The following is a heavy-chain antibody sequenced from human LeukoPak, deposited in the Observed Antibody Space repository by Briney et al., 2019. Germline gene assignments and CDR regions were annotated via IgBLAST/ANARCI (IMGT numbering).Heavy chain of an antibody. Sequence: GGSLRLSCTASGLTFGDYGMSWVRQAPGKGLEWVGRIKSKTDGGTTDYAAPVKGRFTISRDDSKNTLYLQMNSLKTEDTAVYYCTTDWEQLLWGPTGYLGVAVYYYYMDVWGKGTTVTIS. CDR1: GLTFGDYG. D-gene: IGHD6-6*01. V-gene: IGHV3-15*01. CDR3: TTDWEQLLWGPTGYLGVAVYYYYMDV. J-gene: IGHJ6*03. CDR2: IKSKTDGGTT.